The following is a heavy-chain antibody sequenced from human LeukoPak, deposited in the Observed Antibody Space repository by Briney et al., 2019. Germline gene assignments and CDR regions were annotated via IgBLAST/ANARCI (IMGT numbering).Heavy chain of an antibody. CDR2: IWYDGSKQ. D-gene: IGHD3-10*01. Sequence: GGSLRLSCAASKFTFRNHGMHWVRQAPGKGLEWVAIIWYDGSKQYYADSVKGRFTISRDNSKDTLYLQMNSLRDEDTAVYYCARDRGARYYDYWGQGTQVSVSS. J-gene: IGHJ4*02. CDR1: KFTFRNHG. CDR3: ARDRGARYYDY. V-gene: IGHV3-33*01.